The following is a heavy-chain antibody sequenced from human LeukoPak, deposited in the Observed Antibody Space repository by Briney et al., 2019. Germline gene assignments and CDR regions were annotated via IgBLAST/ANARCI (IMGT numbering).Heavy chain of an antibody. D-gene: IGHD2-2*01. CDR1: GFTFSSSA. Sequence: GSLRLSCAASGFTFSSSAMSWVRQAPGKGLEWVSGISASGSGTYYADSVKGRFTISRDNSKSTLYLQMNNLRAEDTAVYYCAKHWSYCSTTSCFFNYYYYYMDVWGKGTTVIVSS. CDR2: ISASGSGT. CDR3: AKHWSYCSTTSCFFNYYYYYMDV. J-gene: IGHJ6*03. V-gene: IGHV3-23*01.